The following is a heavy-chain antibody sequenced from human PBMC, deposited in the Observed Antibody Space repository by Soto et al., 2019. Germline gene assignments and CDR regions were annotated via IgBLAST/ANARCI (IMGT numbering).Heavy chain of an antibody. CDR2: INNDGSST. CDR3: ARGGCTSTGCLDY. D-gene: IGHD2-2*01. CDR1: GFTFSSNW. V-gene: IGHV3-74*01. J-gene: IGHJ4*02. Sequence: EVQLVESGGGLVQPGGSLRLSCAASGFTFSSNWMHWVRQAPGKGLVWVSRINNDGSSTNYGDSVKGRFTISRDNAKNTLYLQMNSLRAEDTAVYYCARGGCTSTGCLDYWGQGTLVTVSS.